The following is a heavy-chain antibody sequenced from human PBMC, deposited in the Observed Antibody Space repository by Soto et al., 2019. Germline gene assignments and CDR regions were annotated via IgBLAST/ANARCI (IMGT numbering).Heavy chain of an antibody. CDR1: GYTFTGYY. V-gene: IGHV1-2*04. CDR3: ARGGVAAAGKPYYYYYGMDV. J-gene: IGHJ6*02. CDR2: INPNSGGT. Sequence: ASVKVSCKASGYTFTGYYMHWVRQAPGQGLEWMGWINPNSGGTNYAQKFQGWVTMTRDTSISTAYMELSRLRSDDTAVYYCARGGVAAAGKPYYYYYGMDVWGQGTTVTVSS. D-gene: IGHD6-13*01.